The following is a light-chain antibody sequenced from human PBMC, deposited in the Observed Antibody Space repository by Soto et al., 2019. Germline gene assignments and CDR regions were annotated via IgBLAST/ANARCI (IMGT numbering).Light chain of an antibody. J-gene: IGLJ3*02. Sequence: QSVLTQPPSVSGAPGQGVTISCTGSSSNFGAVFDVHWYQQLPGTAPKLLIYANTNRPAGIPDRFSGSKSGTSASLAITGLQAEDEAYYYCQSYDNSLSARVFGGGTKVTVL. CDR2: ANT. V-gene: IGLV1-40*01. CDR1: SSNFGAVFD. CDR3: QSYDNSLSARV.